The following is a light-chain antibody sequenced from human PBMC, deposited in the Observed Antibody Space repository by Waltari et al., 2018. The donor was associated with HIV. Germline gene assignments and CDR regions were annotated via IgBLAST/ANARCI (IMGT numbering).Light chain of an antibody. CDR3: SSYTTSSVV. J-gene: IGLJ2*01. V-gene: IGLV2-14*01. CDR2: EVS. Sequence: QSALTQPASVSGSPGQSITISCTGTSSDVGDYNYVSWYQQRPGKAPKLMIYEVSNRPAGVSNRFSGSKSGNTASLTISGIQAEDEADYYCSSYTTSSVVFGGGTKLTVL. CDR1: SSDVGDYNY.